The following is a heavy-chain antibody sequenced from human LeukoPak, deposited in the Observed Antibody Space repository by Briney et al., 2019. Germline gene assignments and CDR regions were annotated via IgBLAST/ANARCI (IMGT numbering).Heavy chain of an antibody. D-gene: IGHD3-10*01. V-gene: IGHV4-34*01. Sequence: PSETLSLTCAVYGGSFSGYYWSWIRQPPGKGLEWIGEINHSGSTNYNPSLKSRVTISVDTSKNQFSLRLSSVTAADTAVYYCAKALLWCGELSNWFVPLGGGARVTASS. CDR2: INHSGST. J-gene: IGHJ5*02. CDR3: AKALLWCGELSNWFVP. CDR1: GGSFSGYY.